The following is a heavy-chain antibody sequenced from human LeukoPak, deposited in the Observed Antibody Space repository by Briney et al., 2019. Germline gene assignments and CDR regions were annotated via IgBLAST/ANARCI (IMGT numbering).Heavy chain of an antibody. D-gene: IGHD6-19*01. Sequence: QAGGSLRLSCAASGFTVSSNYMSWVRQAPGKGLEWASVIYSGGSTYYADSVKGRFTISRDNSKNTLYLQMNSLRAEDTAVYYCARGYSSGSNFDYWGQGTLVTVSS. CDR3: ARGYSSGSNFDY. CDR1: GFTVSSNY. V-gene: IGHV3-53*01. CDR2: IYSGGST. J-gene: IGHJ4*02.